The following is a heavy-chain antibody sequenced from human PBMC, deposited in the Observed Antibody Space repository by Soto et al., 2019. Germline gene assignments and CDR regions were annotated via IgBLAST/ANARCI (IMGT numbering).Heavy chain of an antibody. Sequence: QVQLVQSGAEVKKPGASVKVSCKTSGYTFTNYGITWVRQAPGQGLEWMGWISAYHGNTGYTQKLQGRVTITTDTTTSTAYMELRSLRSDDTAVYYCARDLGYYYDSSGFYSYFQYWSQGTLVTVSS. CDR1: GYTFTNYG. V-gene: IGHV1-18*01. D-gene: IGHD3-22*01. J-gene: IGHJ1*01. CDR2: ISAYHGNT. CDR3: ARDLGYYYDSSGFYSYFQY.